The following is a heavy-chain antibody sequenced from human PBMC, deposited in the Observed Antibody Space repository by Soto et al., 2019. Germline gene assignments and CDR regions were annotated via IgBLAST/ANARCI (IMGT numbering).Heavy chain of an antibody. J-gene: IGHJ4*02. CDR3: ASGFPGYSSGY. Sequence: QVQLQESGPGLVEPSETLSLTCTVSRGSISSYYWSWIRQPPGKGLEWIGYIYRSGSSTYNPALKGRVTLLVDTSKGLFSLTLRSVTGADTAIYFCASGFPGYSSGYWGQGAVVTVSS. V-gene: IGHV4-4*09. D-gene: IGHD5-18*01. CDR2: IYRSGSS. CDR1: RGSISSYY.